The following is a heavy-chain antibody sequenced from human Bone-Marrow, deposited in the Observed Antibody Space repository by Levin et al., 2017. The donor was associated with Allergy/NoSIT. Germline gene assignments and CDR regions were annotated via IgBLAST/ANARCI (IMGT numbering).Heavy chain of an antibody. CDR2: TSYDDSRK. Sequence: GASVKVSCAASGFTFNTYAMHWVRQAPGKGLEWVAVTSYDDSRKYYADSVRGRFTSSRDNSKKTLYLQMNSLRTEDTAVYYCARDQSSSGWGMFYYFDYWGQGTLVTVSS. CDR1: GFTFNTYA. CDR3: ARDQSSSGWGMFYYFDY. V-gene: IGHV3-30*04. D-gene: IGHD6-19*01. J-gene: IGHJ4*02.